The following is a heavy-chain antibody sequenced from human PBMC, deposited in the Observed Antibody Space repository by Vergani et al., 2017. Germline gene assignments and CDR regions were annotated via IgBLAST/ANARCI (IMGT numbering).Heavy chain of an antibody. CDR1: GYTFTSYG. CDR2: ISAYNGNT. CDR3: ARDLDGEDYFDY. V-gene: IGHV1-18*01. Sequence: QVQLVQSGAEVKKPGASVKVSCKASGYTFTSYGISWVRQAPGQGLEWMGWISAYNGNTNYAQKLQGRVTMTTDTSATTAYMELSSLRSEDTAVYYCARDLDGEDYFDYWGQGTLVTVSS. J-gene: IGHJ4*02. D-gene: IGHD3-10*01.